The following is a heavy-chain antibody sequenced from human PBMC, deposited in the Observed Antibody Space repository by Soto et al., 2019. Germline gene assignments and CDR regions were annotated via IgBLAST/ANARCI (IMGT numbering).Heavy chain of an antibody. J-gene: IGHJ6*02. Sequence: SETLSLTCAVYGGSFSGYYWSWIRQPPGKGLEWIGVINHSGSTNYNPSLKSRVTISVDTSKNQFSLKLSSVTAADTAVYYCARNGSYYDFWSGYYFGGGMDVWGQGTTVTVSS. CDR2: INHSGST. V-gene: IGHV4-34*01. D-gene: IGHD3-3*01. CDR3: ARNGSYYDFWSGYYFGGGMDV. CDR1: GGSFSGYY.